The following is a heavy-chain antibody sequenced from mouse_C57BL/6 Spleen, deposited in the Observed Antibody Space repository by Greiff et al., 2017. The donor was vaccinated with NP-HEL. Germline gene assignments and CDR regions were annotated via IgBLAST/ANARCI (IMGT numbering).Heavy chain of an antibody. CDR2: IYPGSGST. V-gene: IGHV1-55*01. J-gene: IGHJ3*01. CDR3: ARGRDSNYEFAY. CDR1: GYTFTSYW. Sequence: VKLQQPGAELVKPGASVKMSCKASGYTFTSYWITWVKQRPGQGLEWIGDIYPGSGSTNYNEKFKSKATLTVDTSSSTAYMQLSSLTSEDSAVYYCARGRDSNYEFAYWGQGTLVTVSA. D-gene: IGHD2-5*01.